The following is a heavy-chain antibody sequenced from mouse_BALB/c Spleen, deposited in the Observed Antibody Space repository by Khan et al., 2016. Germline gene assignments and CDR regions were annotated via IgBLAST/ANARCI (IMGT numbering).Heavy chain of an antibody. CDR2: ISSGGSYT. V-gene: IGHV5-6*01. CDR1: GFTFSSYG. Sequence: EVQLQESGGDLVKPGGSLKLSCAASGFTFSSYGMSWVRQTPDKRLEWVATISSGGSYTYYPDSVKGRFTISRDNAKNTLYLQMSSLKSEDTAMYYCARRGHGNYLFAYWGQGTLVTVSA. CDR3: ARRGHGNYLFAY. D-gene: IGHD2-1*01. J-gene: IGHJ3*01.